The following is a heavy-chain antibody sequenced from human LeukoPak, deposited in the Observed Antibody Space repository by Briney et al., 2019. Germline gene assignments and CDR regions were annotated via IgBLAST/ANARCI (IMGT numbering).Heavy chain of an antibody. CDR2: INPNSGGT. V-gene: IGHV1-2*02. CDR1: GYTFTGYY. D-gene: IGHD1-26*01. CDR3: ARVGLPSNSGSYRDAFDI. Sequence: VKVSCKASGYTFTGYYMHWVRQAPGQGLGWMGWINPNSGGTNYAQKFQGRVTMTRDTSISTAYMELSSLRSEDTAVYYCARVGLPSNSGSYRDAFDIWGQGTMVTVSS. J-gene: IGHJ3*02.